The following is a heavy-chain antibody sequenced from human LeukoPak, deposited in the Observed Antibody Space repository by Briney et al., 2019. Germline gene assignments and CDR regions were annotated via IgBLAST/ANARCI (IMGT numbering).Heavy chain of an antibody. CDR2: VSAYNGNT. J-gene: IGHJ4*02. D-gene: IGHD3-10*01. CDR3: ARDWCVGQYYYGSGSYCY. V-gene: IGHV1-18*01. Sequence: ASVRVSCKASGFTFSNYGISWVRQAPGQGLEWMGWVSAYNGNTNYAQKVQDRVTMTTDTSTSTAYMELRSLRSGDTAVYYCARDWCVGQYYYGSGSYCYWGQGTLVTVSS. CDR1: GFTFSNYG.